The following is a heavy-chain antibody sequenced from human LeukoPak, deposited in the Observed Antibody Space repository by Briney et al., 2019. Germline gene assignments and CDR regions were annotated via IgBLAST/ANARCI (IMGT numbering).Heavy chain of an antibody. CDR2: IKSKTDGGTT. Sequence: GGSLRLSCAASGFTFSNAWMSWVRQAPEKGLEWVGRIKSKTDGGTTDYAAPVKGRFTISRDDSKNTLYLQMNSLKTEDTAVYYCTTRATAHYYYYYGMDVWGQGTTVTVSS. V-gene: IGHV3-15*01. CDR3: TTRATAHYYYYYGMDV. D-gene: IGHD1-26*01. J-gene: IGHJ6*02. CDR1: GFTFSNAW.